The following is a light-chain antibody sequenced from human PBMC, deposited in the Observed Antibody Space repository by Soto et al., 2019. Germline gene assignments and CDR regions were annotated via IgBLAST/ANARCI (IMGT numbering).Light chain of an antibody. J-gene: IGLJ2*01. CDR3: AAWDDSLSGPV. CDR2: RNN. V-gene: IGLV1-47*01. Sequence: QSVLTQPPSASGTPGQRVTISCSGSSSNIGSNYVYWYQQLPGTAPKRLIYRNNQRPSGVPDRFSGSKSGTSASLAISGLRSEDAADYYCAAWDDSLSGPVFGGGTKVTVL. CDR1: SSNIGSNY.